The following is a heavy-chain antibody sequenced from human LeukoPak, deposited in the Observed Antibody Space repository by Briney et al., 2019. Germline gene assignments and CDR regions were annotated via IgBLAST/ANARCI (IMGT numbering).Heavy chain of an antibody. Sequence: SVKVSCKASGGTFSSYAISWVRQAPGQGLEWMGRIIPILGIANYARKFQGRVTITADKSTSTAYMELSSLRSEDTAVYYCARDFCYSGSYYYYGMDVWGQGTTVTVSS. V-gene: IGHV1-69*04. J-gene: IGHJ6*02. CDR3: ARDFCYSGSYYYYGMDV. D-gene: IGHD2-21*02. CDR1: GGTFSSYA. CDR2: IIPILGIA.